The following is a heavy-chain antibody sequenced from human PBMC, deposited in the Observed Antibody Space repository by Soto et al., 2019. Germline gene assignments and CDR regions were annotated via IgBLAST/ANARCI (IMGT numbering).Heavy chain of an antibody. CDR1: GFTFSSYA. CDR2: FSGGRDTT. V-gene: IGHV3-23*01. Sequence: PGGSLRLSCAASGFTFSSYAMSWVRQAPGQRLEWVATFSGGRDTTWHADSVKGRFTVSRDSSKNTFYLQMNSLRAEDTAMYFCARSRYTGTYSGRFLDYWGQGSLVTVSS. D-gene: IGHD1-26*01. J-gene: IGHJ4*02. CDR3: ARSRYTGTYSGRFLDY.